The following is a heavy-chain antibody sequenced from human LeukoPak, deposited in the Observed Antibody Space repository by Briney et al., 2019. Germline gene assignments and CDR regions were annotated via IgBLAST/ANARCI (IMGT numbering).Heavy chain of an antibody. CDR2: INHSGST. CDR1: GGSISSSSYY. D-gene: IGHD1-26*01. V-gene: IGHV4-39*07. J-gene: IGHJ4*02. Sequence: PSETLSLTCTVSGGSISSSSYYWGWIRQPPGKGLEWIGEINHSGSTNYNPSLKSRVTISVDTSKNQFSLKLSSVTAADTAVYYCARGAVGAMDYWGQGTLVTVSS. CDR3: ARGAVGAMDY.